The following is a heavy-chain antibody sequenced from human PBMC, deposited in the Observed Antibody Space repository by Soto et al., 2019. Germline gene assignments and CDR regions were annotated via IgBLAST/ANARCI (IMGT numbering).Heavy chain of an antibody. V-gene: IGHV4-39*01. D-gene: IGHD5-18*01. CDR1: GGSISSSSYY. CDR3: ARRFSSGAAAMLYFGDYFDY. CDR2: IYYSGST. J-gene: IGHJ4*02. Sequence: SETLSLTCTVSGGSISSSSYYWGWIRQPPGKGLEWIGSIYYSGSTYYNPSLKSRVTISVDTSKNQFSLKLSSVTAADTAVYYCARRFSSGAAAMLYFGDYFDYRGQGTLVTVSS.